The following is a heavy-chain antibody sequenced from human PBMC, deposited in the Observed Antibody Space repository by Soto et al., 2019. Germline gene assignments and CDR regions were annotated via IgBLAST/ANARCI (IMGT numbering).Heavy chain of an antibody. V-gene: IGHV4-4*02. CDR1: GDSVSSPYY. D-gene: IGHD6-19*01. CDR2: VFHTGTT. CDR3: ARSAGWYAVHS. J-gene: IGHJ4*02. Sequence: QVQLQESGPGLVKPSGTLSLTCAVSGDSVSSPYYWCWVRQPPGKGLEWIGEVFHTGTTSYNPSLRSGVTISMDKSINQFSLDLSSATAEDTAVYYCARSAGWYAVHSWGPGTLVIVSS.